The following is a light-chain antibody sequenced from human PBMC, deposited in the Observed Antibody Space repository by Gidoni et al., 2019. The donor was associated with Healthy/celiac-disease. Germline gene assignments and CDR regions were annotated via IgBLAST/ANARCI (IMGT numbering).Light chain of an antibody. CDR3: LQDYNYSWT. Sequence: AIQMTQSPSTLSASVGDRVTLTCRASQGISNDLGWYQQKTGNDPKLLIYAASSLQSGVPSRCSGSGSCTDFTLTISSLQPEDFATYYGLQDYNYSWTFGQGTKVEIK. CDR2: AAS. CDR1: QGISND. J-gene: IGKJ1*01. V-gene: IGKV1-6*01.